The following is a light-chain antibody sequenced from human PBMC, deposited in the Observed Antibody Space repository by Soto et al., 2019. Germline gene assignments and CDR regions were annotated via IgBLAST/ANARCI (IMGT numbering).Light chain of an antibody. J-gene: IGLJ1*01. CDR3: AAWDDSLNGYV. CDR1: SSNIGGNY. Sequence: QSVLTQPPSASGTPGQRVIISCSGSSSNIGGNYVYWYQQFPGTAPKLLIHTNDQRHSGVPDRFSGSKSDTSASLAIRGLRSEDEADYYCAAWDDSLNGYVFGTGTKLTVL. CDR2: TND. V-gene: IGLV1-47*02.